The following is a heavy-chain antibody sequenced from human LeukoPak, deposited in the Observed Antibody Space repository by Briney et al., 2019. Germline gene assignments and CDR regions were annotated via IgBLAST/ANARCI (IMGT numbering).Heavy chain of an antibody. CDR2: ISGSGGST. CDR1: GFTFSSYA. V-gene: IGHV3-23*01. CDR3: AKDRKGEDLLDAFDI. D-gene: IGHD3-16*01. Sequence: GGSLRLSCAASGFTFSSYAMSWVRQAPGKGLEWVSAISGSGGSTYYADSVKGRFTISRDNSKNTLYLQMNSLRAEDTAVYYCAKDRKGEDLLDAFDIWAKGQWSPSLQ. J-gene: IGHJ3*02.